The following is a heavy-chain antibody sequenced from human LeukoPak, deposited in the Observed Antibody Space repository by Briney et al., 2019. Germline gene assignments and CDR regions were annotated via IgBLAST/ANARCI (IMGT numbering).Heavy chain of an antibody. D-gene: IGHD2-2*01. CDR2: ISGSGDTT. J-gene: IGHJ4*02. CDR1: RFTFSTYT. Sequence: GGSLRLSCTASRFTFSTYTMSWVRQAPGKGLEWVSSISGSGDTTYYTGSVKGRFTISRDNSKNALYLQMSSLRAEDTAVYYCTKSQRNDQQVVQRIDYWGQGTLVTVSS. CDR3: TKSQRNDQQVVQRIDY. V-gene: IGHV3-23*01.